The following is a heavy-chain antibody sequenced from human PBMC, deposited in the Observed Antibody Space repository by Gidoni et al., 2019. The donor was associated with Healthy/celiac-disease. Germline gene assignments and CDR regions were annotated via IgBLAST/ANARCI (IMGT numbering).Heavy chain of an antibody. J-gene: IGHJ6*02. CDR3: ARDVRHYSFYYGMDV. CDR2: ISYHSVNK. D-gene: IGHD2-15*01. V-gene: IGHV3-30*03. CDR1: GFSFDSYS. Sequence: LESGGDVVQPGPSLRLSCQASGFSFDSYSIHWVRLTPGKGLEWVAVISYHSVNKFYADSVTGRFTISRDNAKNTAYLDITGLRPDDTAKYFCARDVRHYSFYYGMDVWGLGTTVTVSS.